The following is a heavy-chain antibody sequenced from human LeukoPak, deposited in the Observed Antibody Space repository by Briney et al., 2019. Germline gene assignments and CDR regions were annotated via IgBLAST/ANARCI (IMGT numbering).Heavy chain of an antibody. CDR3: ARDGVGATQFDY. D-gene: IGHD1-26*01. CDR1: GGTFSIYA. V-gene: IGHV1-69*05. J-gene: IGHJ4*02. Sequence: SVKVSCKASGGTFSIYAISWVRQAPGQGLEWMGRIIPIFGTANYAQKFQGRVTITTDESTSTAYMELSSLRSEDTAVYYCARDGVGATQFDYWGQGTLVTVSS. CDR2: IIPIFGTA.